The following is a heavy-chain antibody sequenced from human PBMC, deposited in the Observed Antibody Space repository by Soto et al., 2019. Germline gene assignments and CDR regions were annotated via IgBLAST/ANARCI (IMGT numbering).Heavy chain of an antibody. CDR2: INAYNGNT. J-gene: IGHJ4*02. D-gene: IGHD1-1*01. CDR3: ARDGTTSPTVYGY. CDR1: GYTFSSYG. V-gene: IGHV1-18*01. Sequence: ASVKVSCKASGYTFSSYGISWVRQAPGQRLEWMGWINAYNGNTKYSQKLQGRVTITRDTSASTAYMELSSLRSEDTAVYYCARDGTTSPTVYGYWGQGTLVTVSS.